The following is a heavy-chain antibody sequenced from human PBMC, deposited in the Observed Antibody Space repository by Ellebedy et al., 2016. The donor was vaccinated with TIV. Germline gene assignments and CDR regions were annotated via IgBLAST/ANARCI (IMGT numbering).Heavy chain of an antibody. D-gene: IGHD1-26*01. CDR3: ARVIYRAPKRRDLYYYYMDV. V-gene: IGHV3-23*01. CDR2: ITDSAGST. CDR1: AFTFSRYA. J-gene: IGHJ6*03. Sequence: PGGSLRLSCAASAFTFSRYAMSWVRQAPGPGLEWVSTITDSAGSTSYADSVKGRFTISRDNSKHTLYLQMNTLRTEDTAVYYCARVIYRAPKRRDLYYYYMDVWGKGTTVTVSS.